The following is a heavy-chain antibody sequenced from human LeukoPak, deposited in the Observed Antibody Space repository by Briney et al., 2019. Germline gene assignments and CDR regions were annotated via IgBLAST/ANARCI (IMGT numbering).Heavy chain of an antibody. J-gene: IGHJ4*02. CDR3: ARGTDWDYDSSCVGPDCPFDY. CDR1: GYTFTSYG. Sequence: GASVKVSCEASGYTFTSYGISWVRQAPGQGLEWMGWISAYNGNTNYAQKLQGRVTMTTDTSTSTAYMELRSLRSDDTAVYYCARGTDWDYDSSCVGPDCPFDYWGQGTLVTVSS. CDR2: ISAYNGNT. V-gene: IGHV1-18*01. D-gene: IGHD3-22*01.